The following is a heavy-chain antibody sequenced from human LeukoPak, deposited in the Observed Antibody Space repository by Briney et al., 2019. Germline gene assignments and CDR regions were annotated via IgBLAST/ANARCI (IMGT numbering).Heavy chain of an antibody. D-gene: IGHD6-19*01. CDR1: GFTFSSYW. V-gene: IGHV3-7*01. CDR2: IKQDVTEK. J-gene: IGHJ3*02. Sequence: GGSLRLSCAASGFTFSSYWMSWVRQAPGKGLEWVAYIKQDVTEKYYVDSVKGRFSISRDNAKNSLYLQMNSLRAEDTAVYYCARAGYSSGWYPSGAFDIWGQGTMVTVSS. CDR3: ARAGYSSGWYPSGAFDI.